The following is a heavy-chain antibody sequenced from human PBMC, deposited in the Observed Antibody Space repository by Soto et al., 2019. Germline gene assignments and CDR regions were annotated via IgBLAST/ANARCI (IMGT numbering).Heavy chain of an antibody. CDR3: ARDSHSVVGVAATNGFDP. CDR2: IIPIFGTA. D-gene: IGHD2-15*01. Sequence: QVQLVQSGAEVKKPGSSVKVSCKASGGTFSSYAISWVRQAPGQGLEWMGGIIPIFGTANYAQKFQGRVTITADESTSTAYMELSRLRSEDTAVYYCARDSHSVVGVAATNGFDPWGQGTLVTVSS. V-gene: IGHV1-69*12. J-gene: IGHJ5*02. CDR1: GGTFSSYA.